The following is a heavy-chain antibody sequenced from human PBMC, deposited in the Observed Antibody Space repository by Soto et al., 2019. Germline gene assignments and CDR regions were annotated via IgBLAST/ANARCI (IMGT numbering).Heavy chain of an antibody. J-gene: IGHJ6*03. CDR2: IYYSGST. CDR3: ARGQAPTDTIFGGSYYYYYMDV. CDR1: GGSISSYY. Sequence: PSETLSLTCTVSGGSISSYYWSWIRQPPGKGLEWIGYIYYSGSTNYNPSLKSRVTISVDTSKNQFSLKLSSVTAADTAVYYCARGQAPTDTIFGGSYYYYYMDVWGKGTTVTVSS. D-gene: IGHD3-3*01. V-gene: IGHV4-59*01.